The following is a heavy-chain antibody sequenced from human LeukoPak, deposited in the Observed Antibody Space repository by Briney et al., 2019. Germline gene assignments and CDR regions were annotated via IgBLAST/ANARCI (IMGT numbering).Heavy chain of an antibody. D-gene: IGHD3-22*01. V-gene: IGHV3-21*06. J-gene: IGHJ4*02. Sequence: GGSLRLSCAASGFTFGAYTINWVRQAPGKGLEWVSCIFSRSESILYADSVKDRFTISRDNAKNLLYLQMDSLRVEDTAVYYCARDFFHSSESRPFDYWGQGTLVTVSS. CDR2: IFSRSESI. CDR1: GFTFGAYT. CDR3: ARDFFHSSESRPFDY.